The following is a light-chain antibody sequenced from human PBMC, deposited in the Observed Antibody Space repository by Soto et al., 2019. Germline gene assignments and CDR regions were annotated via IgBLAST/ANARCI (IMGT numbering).Light chain of an antibody. J-gene: IGKJ2*01. CDR1: QSVLYSSHNKNY. CDR2: CAS. V-gene: IGKV4-1*01. Sequence: DIVMTQSTDSLAVSLGERATINCKSIQSVLYSSHNKNYLAWYQQKPGQPPKLLISCASTRESGVPDRFSGSGSGTDFTLTISSLQAEDVAVYYCQQDYSTPQTFGQGTKLESK. CDR3: QQDYSTPQT.